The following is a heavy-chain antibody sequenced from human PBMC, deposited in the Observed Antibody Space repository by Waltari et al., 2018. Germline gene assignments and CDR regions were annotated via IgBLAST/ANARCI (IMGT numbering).Heavy chain of an antibody. J-gene: IGHJ2*01. CDR1: GFTFSSYA. CDR3: ARVRTTVTTWWYFDL. Sequence: QVQLVESGGGVVQPGRSLRLSCAASGFTFSSYAMHWVRQAPGKGLEGVAFISYDGSNKYYADSVKGRFTISRDNSKNTLYLQMNSLRAEDTAVYYCARVRTTVTTWWYFDLWGRGTLVTVSS. V-gene: IGHV3-30-3*01. D-gene: IGHD4-17*01. CDR2: ISYDGSNK.